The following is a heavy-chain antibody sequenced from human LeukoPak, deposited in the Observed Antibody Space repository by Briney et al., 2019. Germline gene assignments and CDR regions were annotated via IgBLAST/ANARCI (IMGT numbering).Heavy chain of an antibody. Sequence: GGSLRLSCAASGFTFSNYWMHWVRQAPGKGLEWVSGINWNGGSTGYADSVKGRFTISRDNAKNSLYLQMNSLRAEDTALYHCARDASGKLRGVIGLNWFDPWGQGTLVTVSS. CDR1: GFTFSNYW. CDR3: ARDASGKLRGVIGLNWFDP. D-gene: IGHD3-10*01. V-gene: IGHV3-20*01. J-gene: IGHJ5*02. CDR2: INWNGGST.